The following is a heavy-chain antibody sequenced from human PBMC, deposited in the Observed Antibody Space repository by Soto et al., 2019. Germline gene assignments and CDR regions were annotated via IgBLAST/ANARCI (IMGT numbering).Heavy chain of an antibody. CDR1: GFTFISYE. CDR3: TKRRNVLRFLEWSSGMEV. CDR2: ITSNGNII. D-gene: IGHD3-3*01. V-gene: IGHV3-48*03. Sequence: PGGSLRLSCAASGFTFISYEMNWVRQAPGKWLEWVSYITSNGNIIYYADSVKGRFTISRNNAKSTLYLQMNSLRVEDTAVYYCTKRRNVLRFLEWSSGMEVWGQGTTVTVSS. J-gene: IGHJ6*02.